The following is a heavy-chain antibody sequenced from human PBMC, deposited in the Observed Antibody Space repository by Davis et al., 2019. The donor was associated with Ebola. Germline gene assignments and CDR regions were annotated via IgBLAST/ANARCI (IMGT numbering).Heavy chain of an antibody. CDR2: IYYSGST. CDR1: GGSVSSGGYY. J-gene: IGHJ3*02. D-gene: IGHD5-18*01. CDR3: ARFKELWAGHAFDI. Sequence: MPGGSLRLSCTVSGGSVSSGGYYWNWIRQPPGKGLEWIGYIYYSGSTDYSPSLRGRVTISLDTSKNQFSLRLRSVTAADTAVYYCARFKELWAGHAFDIWGQGTMVTVSS. V-gene: IGHV4-61*08.